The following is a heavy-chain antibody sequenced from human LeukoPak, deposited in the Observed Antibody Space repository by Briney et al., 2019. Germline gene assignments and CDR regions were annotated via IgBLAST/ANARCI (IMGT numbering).Heavy chain of an antibody. CDR2: ISGSGGST. D-gene: IGHD6-19*01. V-gene: IGHV3-23*01. CDR3: ARDMSGWPYYFDY. J-gene: IGHJ4*02. Sequence: GGSLRLSCAASGFTFSSYAMSWVRQVPGKGLEWVSAISGSGGSTYYADSVKGRFTISRDNSKNTLYLQMNSLRAEDTAVYYCARDMSGWPYYFDYWGQGTLVTVSS. CDR1: GFTFSSYA.